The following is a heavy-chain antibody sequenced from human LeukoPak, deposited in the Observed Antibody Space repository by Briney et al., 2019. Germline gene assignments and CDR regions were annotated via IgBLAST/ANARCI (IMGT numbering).Heavy chain of an antibody. D-gene: IGHD3-22*01. CDR1: GFTFSSYG. Sequence: GGSLRLSCAASGFTFSSYGMHWVRQAPGKGLEWVAFIRYDGSNKYYADSVKGRFTISRDNSKNTLYLQMNSLRAEDTAVYYCANGGYYYDGSGYDSLDYWGQGTLVTVSS. CDR3: ANGGYYYDGSGYDSLDY. V-gene: IGHV3-30*02. J-gene: IGHJ4*02. CDR2: IRYDGSNK.